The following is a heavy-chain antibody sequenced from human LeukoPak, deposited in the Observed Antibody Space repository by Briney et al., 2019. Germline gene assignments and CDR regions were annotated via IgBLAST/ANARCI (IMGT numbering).Heavy chain of an antibody. CDR2: FDPEDGET. V-gene: IGHV1-24*01. D-gene: IGHD3-22*01. Sequence: ASVKVSCKVSGYTLTELSMHWVRQAPGKGLEWMGGFDPEDGETIYAQKFQGRVTMTEATSTATAYMELSSLRSEDTAVYYCAIETKPYYYDSSGYYGFDYWGQGTLVTVSS. CDR3: AIETKPYYYDSSGYYGFDY. J-gene: IGHJ4*02. CDR1: GYTLTELS.